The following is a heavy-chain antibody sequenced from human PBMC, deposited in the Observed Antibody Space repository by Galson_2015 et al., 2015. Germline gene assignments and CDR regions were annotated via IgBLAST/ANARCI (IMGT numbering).Heavy chain of an antibody. J-gene: IGHJ6*04. CDR3: ACSLGAAGSLYGLGV. Sequence: QSGAEVKKPGESLKVSCQGSGYDFTTYWITWVRQMPGKGLEWMGNIYPGDDDVRYNPSFQGQVTISADKSRDTAYVQWSSLKASATASYFGACSLGAAGSLYGLGVWGKGTTVTVCS. CDR2: IYPGDDDV. D-gene: IGHD6-13*01. CDR1: GYDFTTYW. V-gene: IGHV5-51*01.